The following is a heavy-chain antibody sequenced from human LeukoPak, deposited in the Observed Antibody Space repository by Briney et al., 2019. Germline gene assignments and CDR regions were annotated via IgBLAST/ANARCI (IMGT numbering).Heavy chain of an antibody. V-gene: IGHV3-23*01. J-gene: IGHJ4*02. Sequence: GGSLRLSCAASGFTFSSYEMNWVRQAPGKGLEWVSAIGGSGGSTYYADSVKGRFTISRDNSKNTLYLQMNSLRAEDTAVYYCARDQTPFYWGQGSLVTVSS. CDR1: GFTFSSYE. CDR2: IGGSGGST. CDR3: ARDQTPFY. D-gene: IGHD2-15*01.